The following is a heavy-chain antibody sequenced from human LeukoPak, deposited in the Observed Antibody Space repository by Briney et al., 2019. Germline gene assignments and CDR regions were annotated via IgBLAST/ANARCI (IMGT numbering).Heavy chain of an antibody. D-gene: IGHD1-7*01. J-gene: IGHJ4*02. CDR2: IYYSGST. CDR1: GGSISSSSHY. Sequence: PSETLSLTCTVSGGSISSSSHYWGWIRQPPGEGLEWIGYIYYSGSTNYNPSLKSRDTISLDTSKNQFSLNLNSVTAADTAVYYCARELKVGNTGYYFDYWGQGTLVTVSS. CDR3: ARELKVGNTGYYFDY. V-gene: IGHV4-61*05.